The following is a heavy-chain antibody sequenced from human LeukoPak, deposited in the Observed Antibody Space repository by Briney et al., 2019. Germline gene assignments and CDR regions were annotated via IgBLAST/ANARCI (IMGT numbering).Heavy chain of an antibody. CDR2: ISAYNGNT. CDR1: GYTFTSYG. D-gene: IGHD3-22*01. V-gene: IGHV1-18*01. Sequence: ASVKVSCKASGYTFTSYGISWVRQAPGQGLEWMGWISAYNGNTNYAQKLQGRVTMTTDTSTSTAYMELRSLRSDDTAVYYCARESYYYDSSGYIRNDAFDIWGQGTMVTVSS. J-gene: IGHJ3*02. CDR3: ARESYYYDSSGYIRNDAFDI.